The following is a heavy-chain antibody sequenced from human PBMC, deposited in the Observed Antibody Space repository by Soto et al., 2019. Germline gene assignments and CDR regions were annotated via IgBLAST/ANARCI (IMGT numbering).Heavy chain of an antibody. Sequence: QVQLVQSGAEVRKPGASVKVSCRTSGFNFASYGFNWVRQAPGQGLEWMGWVSDYNGHTKFQEKFQSSVPLTTDTATTTAYMELSGMRADDTAVYYGAGGGVNDYGYADYWGQGTLVTVSS. CDR1: GFNFASYG. CDR2: VSDYNGHT. CDR3: AGGGVNDYGYADY. D-gene: IGHD5-18*01. V-gene: IGHV1-18*04. J-gene: IGHJ4*02.